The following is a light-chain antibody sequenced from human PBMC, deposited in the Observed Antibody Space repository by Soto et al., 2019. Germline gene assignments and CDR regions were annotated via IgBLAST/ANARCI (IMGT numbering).Light chain of an antibody. J-gene: IGKJ4*01. Sequence: ETVMTQSPAALSVSPGETATLSCRASQSVSRNLAWYQQKPGQAPRLLIYAASTRATGIPARFRGSGSGTEFTLTIGSLQSEDFAVYYCQKYDNWPLTFGGGTKVEIK. V-gene: IGKV3-15*01. CDR2: AAS. CDR1: QSVSRN. CDR3: QKYDNWPLT.